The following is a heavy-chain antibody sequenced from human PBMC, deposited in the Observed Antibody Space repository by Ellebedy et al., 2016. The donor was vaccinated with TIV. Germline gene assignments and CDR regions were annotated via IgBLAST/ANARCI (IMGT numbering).Heavy chain of an antibody. CDR1: GYIFTSYW. Sequence: GESLKISCECSGYIFTSYWIGWVRQMPGKGLEWMGIIYPGDSVTRYSPSFQGQVTISADKSISTAYLQWSSLKASDTAMYYCARLGGSGSYLGHANYFYYGMDVWGQGTTVTVSS. CDR3: ARLGGSGSYLGHANYFYYGMDV. CDR2: IYPGDSVT. D-gene: IGHD3-10*01. J-gene: IGHJ6*02. V-gene: IGHV5-51*01.